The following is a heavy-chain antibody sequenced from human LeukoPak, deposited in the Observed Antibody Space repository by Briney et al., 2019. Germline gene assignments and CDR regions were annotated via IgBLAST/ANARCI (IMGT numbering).Heavy chain of an antibody. V-gene: IGHV3-23*01. D-gene: IGHD6-13*01. Sequence: GGSLRLSCAASGFTFSSYAMSWVRQAPGKWLEWVSTISGSGDNTYYADSVKGRFTISRDNSKNTLYLQMNSLRAEDTAVYYCAKPPGSGSSWYFFDYWGQGTLVTVSS. CDR1: GFTFSSYA. CDR2: ISGSGDNT. CDR3: AKPPGSGSSWYFFDY. J-gene: IGHJ4*02.